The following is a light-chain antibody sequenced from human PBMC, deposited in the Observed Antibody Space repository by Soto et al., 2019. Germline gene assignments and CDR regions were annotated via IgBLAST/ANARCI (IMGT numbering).Light chain of an antibody. CDR3: QQYNNWPPT. J-gene: IGKJ4*01. V-gene: IGKV3-15*01. CDR1: QSVSSN. Sequence: EIVMTQSPATLSASPGERATLSCRASQSVSSNLAWYQQKPGLAPRLLIYGASTRATTIPARFSGRGSGTEFTLTISSLQSEDFAVYYCQQYNNWPPTFGGGTRVEIK. CDR2: GAS.